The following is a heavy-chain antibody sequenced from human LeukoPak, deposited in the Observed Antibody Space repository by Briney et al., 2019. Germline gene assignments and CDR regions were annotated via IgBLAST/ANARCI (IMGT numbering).Heavy chain of an antibody. CDR3: ARAVAGTEFYFDY. J-gene: IGHJ4*02. CDR1: GFTFSSYT. Sequence: PGGPLRLSCAASGFTFSSYTMNWVRQAPGKGLEWVSCISSGSGYIYYADSVKGRFTVSRDNAKNSLYLQMSNLGAEDTAVYYCARAVAGTEFYFDYWGQGTLVTVSS. V-gene: IGHV3-21*01. D-gene: IGHD6-19*01. CDR2: ISSGSGYI.